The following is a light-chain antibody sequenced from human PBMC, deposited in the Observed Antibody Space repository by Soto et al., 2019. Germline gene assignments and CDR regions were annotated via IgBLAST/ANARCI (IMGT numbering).Light chain of an antibody. Sequence: EIVLTQSPATLSAFPGDRVTLSCRASQALNTRLDWYQHKPGQAPRLLIYLTSNRAAGVPARFSAWGSETDFTLTISDVEPEDFAVYYCHQRQSWPRTFGQGTKVEIK. J-gene: IGKJ1*01. CDR2: LTS. CDR1: QALNTR. V-gene: IGKV3-11*01. CDR3: HQRQSWPRT.